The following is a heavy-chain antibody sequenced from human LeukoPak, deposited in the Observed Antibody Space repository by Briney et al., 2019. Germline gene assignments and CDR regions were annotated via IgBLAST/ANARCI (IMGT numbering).Heavy chain of an antibody. CDR2: ISYDGSNK. CDR3: AREIAVAGTGFDY. V-gene: IGHV3-30-3*01. CDR1: GFTFSSYA. D-gene: IGHD6-19*01. J-gene: IGHJ4*02. Sequence: PGGSLRPSCAASGFTFSSYAMHWVRQAPGKGLEWVAVISYDGSNKYYADSVKGRFTISRDNSKNTLYLQMNSLRAEDTAVYYCAREIAVAGTGFDYWGQGTLVTVSS.